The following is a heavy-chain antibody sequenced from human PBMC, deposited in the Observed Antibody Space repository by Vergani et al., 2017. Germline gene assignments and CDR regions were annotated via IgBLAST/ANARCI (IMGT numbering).Heavy chain of an antibody. V-gene: IGHV1-18*01. D-gene: IGHD1-26*01. CDR1: GYTFTSYG. J-gene: IGHJ6*02. CDR2: ISAYNGNT. CDR3: ARGGSYGVYFGDYYYYGMDV. Sequence: QVQLVQSGAEVKKPGASVKVSCKTSGYTFTSYGISWVRQAPGQGLEWMGWISAYNGNTNYAQKLQGRVTMTTDTSTSTAYMELRSLRSDDTAVYYCARGGSYGVYFGDYYYYGMDVWGQGTTVTVSS.